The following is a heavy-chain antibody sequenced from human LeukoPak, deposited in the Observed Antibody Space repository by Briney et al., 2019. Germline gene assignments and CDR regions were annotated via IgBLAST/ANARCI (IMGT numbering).Heavy chain of an antibody. D-gene: IGHD4-17*01. CDR3: ARRIYYGDNGAFDI. CDR2: IFYTGSP. J-gene: IGHJ3*02. V-gene: IGHV4-39*01. CDR1: GGSISSPNYY. Sequence: PSETLSLTCTVSGGSISSPNYYWGWIRQPPGKGLEWTGSIFYTGSPYYNPSFKSRVTISVDASENQFSLRMSSVTTADTAVYYCARRIYYGDNGAFDIWGQGTMVTVSS.